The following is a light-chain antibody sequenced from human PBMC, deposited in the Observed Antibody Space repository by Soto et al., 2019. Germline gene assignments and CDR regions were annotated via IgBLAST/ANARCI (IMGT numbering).Light chain of an antibody. Sequence: DIQLTQSPSFLSASVGDRVTITCRASLGISTYLAWYQQKPGKVPRLLIYSASTLQSGVPSRFSGSGSGTEFTLTINSLQSEDFAVYYCQPYNNWPLTFGGGTKVDIK. CDR3: QPYNNWPLT. V-gene: IGKV1-9*01. CDR2: SAS. J-gene: IGKJ4*01. CDR1: LGISTY.